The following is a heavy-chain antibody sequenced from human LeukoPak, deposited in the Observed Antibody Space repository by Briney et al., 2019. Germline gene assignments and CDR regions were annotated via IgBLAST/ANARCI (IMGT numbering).Heavy chain of an antibody. CDR3: ARPYYYGSGIN. Sequence: SETLSLTCTVSGYSISSGYYWGWIRQPPGKGLEWIGSIYHSGSTNYNPSLKSRVTISVDTSKNQFSLKLSSVTAADTAVYYCARPYYYGSGINWGQGTLVTVSS. V-gene: IGHV4-38-2*02. CDR2: IYHSGST. J-gene: IGHJ4*02. CDR1: GYSISSGYY. D-gene: IGHD3-10*01.